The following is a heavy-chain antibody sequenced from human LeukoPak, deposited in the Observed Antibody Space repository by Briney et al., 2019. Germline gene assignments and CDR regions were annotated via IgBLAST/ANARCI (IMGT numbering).Heavy chain of an antibody. CDR1: GYTFTSYA. D-gene: IGHD2-2*01. CDR2: INTNTGNP. CDR3: ARGGRLNIVVVPAAF. J-gene: IGHJ4*02. Sequence: ASVKVSCKASGYTFTSYAMNWVRQAPGQGLEWMGWINTNTGNPTYAQGFTGRFVFSLDTSVSTAYLQISSLKAEDTAVYYCARGGRLNIVVVPAAFWGQGTLVTVSS. V-gene: IGHV7-4-1*02.